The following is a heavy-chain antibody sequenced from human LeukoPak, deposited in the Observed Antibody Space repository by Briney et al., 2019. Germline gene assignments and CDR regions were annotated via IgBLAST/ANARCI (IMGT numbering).Heavy chain of an antibody. J-gene: IGHJ6*03. CDR1: GFTFDDYG. Sequence: RPGGSLRLSCAASGFTFDDYGMSWVRQATRKGLEWVCGVDWNGGSTGSADSVKGRDTISRDNAKNSLYLQMNSLRAEDTALYYCARVMDYDILTGYLTVYYMDVWGKGTTVTVSS. CDR3: ARVMDYDILTGYLTVYYMDV. CDR2: VDWNGGST. D-gene: IGHD3-9*01. V-gene: IGHV3-20*04.